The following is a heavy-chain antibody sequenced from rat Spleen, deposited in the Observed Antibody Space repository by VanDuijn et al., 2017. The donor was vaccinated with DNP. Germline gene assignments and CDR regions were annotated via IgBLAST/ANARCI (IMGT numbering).Heavy chain of an antibody. Sequence: EVQLVESGGGLVQPGGSLKLSCAASGFTFSDYYMAWVRQAPTKGLEWVAYISYDGGSTYYGDSVKGRFTISRDNAKSTLYLQMNSLRSEDMATYYCARGGITGYFDYWGQGVMVTVSS. CDR2: ISYDGGST. CDR1: GFTFSDYY. CDR3: ARGGITGYFDY. D-gene: IGHD1-11*01. V-gene: IGHV5-22*01. J-gene: IGHJ2*01.